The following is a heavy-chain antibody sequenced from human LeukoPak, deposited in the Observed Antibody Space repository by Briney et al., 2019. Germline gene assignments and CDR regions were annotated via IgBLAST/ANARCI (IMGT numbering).Heavy chain of an antibody. D-gene: IGHD6-19*01. V-gene: IGHV4-59*01. Sequence: PSETLSLTCTVSGGSISSYYWSWIRQPPGKGLEWIGYIYYSGSTNYNPSLKSRVTISVDTSKNQFSLKLSSVTAADTAAYYCARDLAVAGKGFDYWGQGTLVTVSS. CDR2: IYYSGST. CDR1: GGSISSYY. CDR3: ARDLAVAGKGFDY. J-gene: IGHJ4*02.